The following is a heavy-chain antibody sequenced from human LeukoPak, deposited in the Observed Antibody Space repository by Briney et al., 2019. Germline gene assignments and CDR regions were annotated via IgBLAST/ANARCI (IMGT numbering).Heavy chain of an antibody. V-gene: IGHV3-23*01. D-gene: IGHD3-22*01. CDR3: ARDTYYYDSSGYYYA. J-gene: IGHJ4*02. Sequence: GGSLRLSCAASGFTFSSYGMNWVRQAPGKGLEWVSGISGSGDSTYYADSVRGRFTISRDNSMNTLYLQMNSLRAEDTAVYYCARDTYYYDSSGYYYAWGQGTLVTVSS. CDR1: GFTFSSYG. CDR2: ISGSGDST.